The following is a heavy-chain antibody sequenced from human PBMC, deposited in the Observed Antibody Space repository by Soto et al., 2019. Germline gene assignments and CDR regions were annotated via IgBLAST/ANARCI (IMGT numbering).Heavy chain of an antibody. CDR2: TYWDDDK. Sequence: QITLKESGPTLVKPTQTLTLTCTFSGFSLSTNGVGVGWIRQPPGKALEWLALTYWDDDKHYSPSLKSRLTITKDTSKNQVVLTMTNMDPVDTGTYYCAHVEATVTKVWGQGTLVTVSA. CDR3: AHVEATVTKV. D-gene: IGHD4-17*01. J-gene: IGHJ4*02. V-gene: IGHV2-5*02. CDR1: GFSLSTNGVG.